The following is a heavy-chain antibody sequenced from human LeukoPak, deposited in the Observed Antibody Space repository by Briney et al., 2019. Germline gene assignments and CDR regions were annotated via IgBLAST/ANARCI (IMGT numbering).Heavy chain of an antibody. CDR1: GGSISSYY. CDR3: ARALYSGYAPYYFDY. V-gene: IGHV4-59*01. J-gene: IGHJ4*02. CDR2: IYYSGST. D-gene: IGHD5-12*01. Sequence: PPEPLSLTCTVSGGSISSYYWSWIRQPPGKGLEWIGYIYYSGSTNYNPSLKSRVTISVDTSKNQFSLNLSSVTAADTAVYYCARALYSGYAPYYFDYWGQGTLVTVSS.